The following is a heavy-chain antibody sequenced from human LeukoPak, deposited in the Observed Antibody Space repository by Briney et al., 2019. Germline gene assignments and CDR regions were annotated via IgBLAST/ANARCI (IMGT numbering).Heavy chain of an antibody. CDR2: IRSKAYRGTT. D-gene: IGHD5-18*01. J-gene: IGHJ6*02. V-gene: IGHV3-49*04. Sequence: GGSLRLSCTGSGFIFGDHAMSWVRQAPGKGLEWVGFIRSKAYRGTTEYAASVKGRLTISRDDSASIAYLQMNSLRTEDTAVYYCARGPIQLWIHNAMDVWGQGTTVTVSS. CDR1: GFIFGDHA. CDR3: ARGPIQLWIHNAMDV.